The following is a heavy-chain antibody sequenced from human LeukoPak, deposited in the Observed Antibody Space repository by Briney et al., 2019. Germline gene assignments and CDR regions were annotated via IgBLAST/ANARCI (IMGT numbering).Heavy chain of an antibody. CDR2: IYSGGST. Sequence: PGGSLRLSCAASGFTVSSNYMSWVRQAPGKGLGLVSVIYSGGSTYYADSVKGRFTISRDNSKNTLYLQMNSLRAEDTAVYYCRTYYYDSSGSNDEGYYFDYWGQGTLVTVSS. CDR1: GFTVSSNY. V-gene: IGHV3-53*01. D-gene: IGHD3-22*01. J-gene: IGHJ4*02. CDR3: RTYYYDSSGSNDEGYYFDY.